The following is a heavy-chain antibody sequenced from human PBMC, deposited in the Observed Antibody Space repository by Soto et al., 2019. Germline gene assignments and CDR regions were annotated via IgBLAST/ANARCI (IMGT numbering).Heavy chain of an antibody. CDR3: ARPPPLNCNYALSVARSYYCGMDV. CDR1: GGTFSSYA. V-gene: IGHV1-69*01. Sequence: QVQLVQSGAEVKKPGSSVKVSCKASGGTFSSYAISWVRQATGQGLEWMGGFIPIFGTANYAQKFQGKVTRTADETTRTDYFELSSLRSEKTAVYYFARPPPLNCNYALSVARSYYCGMDVWGQVTTVTV. J-gene: IGHJ6*01. CDR2: FIPIFGTA. D-gene: IGHD1-7*01.